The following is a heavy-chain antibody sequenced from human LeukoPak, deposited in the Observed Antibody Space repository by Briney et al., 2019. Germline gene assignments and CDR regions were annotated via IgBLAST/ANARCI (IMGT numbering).Heavy chain of an antibody. V-gene: IGHV3-48*03. J-gene: IGHJ4*02. CDR1: GFTLSSYE. Sequence: GGSLRLSCAASGFTLSSYEMNWVRQAPGKGLEWVSKISSSGSAIYYADSVKGRFTISRDNAKSTLYLQMNSLRVEDTAVYYCARGGSLGYWGQGTLVTVSS. D-gene: IGHD6-19*01. CDR3: ARGGSLGY. CDR2: ISSSGSAI.